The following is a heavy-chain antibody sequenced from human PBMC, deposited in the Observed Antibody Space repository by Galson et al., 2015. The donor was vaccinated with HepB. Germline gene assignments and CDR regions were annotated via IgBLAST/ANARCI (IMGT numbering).Heavy chain of an antibody. Sequence: SVKVSCKASGYKFTSYYMHWVRQAPGQGLEWMGIINPSGGSTDYAQKFRGRLTMTRDTSTSTVFMELSSLKASDTAMYYCARAVAGTDFDYWGQGTQVTVSS. CDR1: GYKFTSYY. CDR2: INPSGGST. CDR3: ARAVAGTDFDY. V-gene: IGHV1-46*01. J-gene: IGHJ4*02. D-gene: IGHD6-19*01.